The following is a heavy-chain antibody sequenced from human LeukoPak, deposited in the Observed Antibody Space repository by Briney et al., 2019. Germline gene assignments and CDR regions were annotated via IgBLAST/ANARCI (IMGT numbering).Heavy chain of an antibody. CDR3: ARDSSSEGPLDY. V-gene: IGHV3-73*01. D-gene: IGHD6-6*01. Sequence: PGGSLRLSCAASGFTFSASAVHWVRQASGKGLEWIGRIRSKANNYATAYAGSLKGRFTVSRDGSKNPAYLQMNSLKTEDSAVYFCARDSSSEGPLDYWGQGTLVAVSS. CDR1: GFTFSASA. J-gene: IGHJ4*02. CDR2: IRSKANNYAT.